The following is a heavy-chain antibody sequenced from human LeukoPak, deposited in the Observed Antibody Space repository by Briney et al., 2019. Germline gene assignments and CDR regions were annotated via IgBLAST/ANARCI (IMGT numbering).Heavy chain of an antibody. Sequence: SGGSLRLSCAASGFTFSNFWMHWVRHAPGKGLVWVALIYGDGSFTRYADSVKGRFTISRDNAKNSLYLQMNSLRDEDTAVYYCASSGSYRFDYWGQGTLVTVSS. J-gene: IGHJ4*02. CDR3: ASSGSYRFDY. D-gene: IGHD1-26*01. CDR1: GFTFSNFW. V-gene: IGHV3-74*01. CDR2: IYGDGSFT.